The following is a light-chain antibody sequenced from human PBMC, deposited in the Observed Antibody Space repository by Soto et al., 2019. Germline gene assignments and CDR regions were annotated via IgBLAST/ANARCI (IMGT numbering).Light chain of an antibody. V-gene: IGLV2-14*01. CDR3: SSYTSSSTLEW. CDR1: SSDVGGYNY. CDR2: EVS. J-gene: IGLJ3*02. Sequence: QSALTQPASVSGSPGQSITISCTGTSSDVGGYNYVSWYQQHPGKAPKLMIYEVSNRPSGVSNRFSGSKSGNTASLTISGLQAEDEADYYCSSYTSSSTLEWFGGGTKVTVL.